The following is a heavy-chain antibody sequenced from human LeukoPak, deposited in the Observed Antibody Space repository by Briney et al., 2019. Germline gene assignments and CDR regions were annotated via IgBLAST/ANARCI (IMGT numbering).Heavy chain of an antibody. CDR2: IKQDGSEK. V-gene: IGHV3-7*01. J-gene: IGHJ4*02. CDR1: GFTFSSYS. D-gene: IGHD2-2*01. CDR3: ARTLGYCSSTSCYGTALY. Sequence: GGSLRLSCAASGFTFSSYSMNWVRQAPGKRLEWVANIKQDGSEKYYVDSVKGRFTISRDNAKNSLYLQMNSLRAEDTAVYYCARTLGYCSSTSCYGTALYWGQGTLVTVSS.